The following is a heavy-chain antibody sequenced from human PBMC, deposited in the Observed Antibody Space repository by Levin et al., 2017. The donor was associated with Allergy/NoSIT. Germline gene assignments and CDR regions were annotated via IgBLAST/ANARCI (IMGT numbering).Heavy chain of an antibody. CDR1: GFTFSDYY. Sequence: KAGGSLRLSCAASGFTFSDYYMSWIRRAPGKGLEWVSYISGSGSIIYYSDSVKGRFTISRDNAKNSLYLQLNSLRGEDTAVYFCARVDRCGGDCYIVDYWGQGTLVTVSS. J-gene: IGHJ4*02. V-gene: IGHV3-11*01. D-gene: IGHD2-21*02. CDR3: ARVDRCGGDCYIVDY. CDR2: ISGSGSII.